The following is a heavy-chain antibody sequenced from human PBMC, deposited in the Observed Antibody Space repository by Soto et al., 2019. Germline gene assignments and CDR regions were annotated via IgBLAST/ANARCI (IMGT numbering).Heavy chain of an antibody. CDR2: IYYSGST. V-gene: IGHV4-31*03. CDR3: AIARGYSGYLGYYYGMDV. Sequence: SETLSFTCTVSGGSISSGGYYWSWIRQHPGKGLEWIGYIYYSGSTYYNPSLKSRVTISVDTSKNQFSLKLSSVTAADTAVYYCAIARGYSGYLGYYYGMDVWGQGTTVTVSS. J-gene: IGHJ6*02. D-gene: IGHD5-12*01. CDR1: GGSISSGGYY.